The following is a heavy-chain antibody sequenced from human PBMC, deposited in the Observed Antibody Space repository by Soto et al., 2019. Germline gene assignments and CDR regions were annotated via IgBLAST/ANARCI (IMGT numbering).Heavy chain of an antibody. CDR2: ISYDGIRQ. V-gene: IGHV3-30-3*01. Sequence: QVQLVESGGGVVQPGRSLRLSCAASGFTFSSYAMNWVRQAPGKGLDWVALISYDGIRQYYADSVKGRFTISRDSSKNTMYLQMNSLVAVDTAVYYCVRCSSTSCHVGSDYWGQGTLVTVSS. CDR1: GFTFSSYA. J-gene: IGHJ4*02. D-gene: IGHD2-2*01. CDR3: VRCSSTSCHVGSDY.